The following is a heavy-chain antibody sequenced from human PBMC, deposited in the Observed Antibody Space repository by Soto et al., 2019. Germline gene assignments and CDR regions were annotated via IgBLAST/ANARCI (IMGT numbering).Heavy chain of an antibody. CDR1: GFTFSSYA. CDR3: EGGAVYYGMDV. J-gene: IGHJ6*02. CDR2: ISGSGGRT. V-gene: IGHV3-23*01. D-gene: IGHD6-25*01. Sequence: AGGALRHSCAASGFTFSSYAMSWGRQAPGKGRGWVSAISGSGGRTYYADSVKGRFTISRDNSKNTLYLQMNSLRAEDTAVYYCEGGAVYYGMDVWGQGTTVTGSS.